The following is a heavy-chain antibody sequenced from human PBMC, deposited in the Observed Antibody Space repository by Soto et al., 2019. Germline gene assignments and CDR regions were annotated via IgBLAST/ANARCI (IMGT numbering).Heavy chain of an antibody. V-gene: IGHV4-30-4*01. Sequence: SETLSLTCTVSGGSISSGDYYWSWIRQPPGKGLEWIGYIYYSGSTYYNPSLKSRVTISVDTSKNQFSLKLSSVTAADTAVYYCARDRGRTYYDFWSGPLYYYYGMGVWGQGTTVTVSS. CDR3: ARDRGRTYYDFWSGPLYYYYGMGV. CDR2: IYYSGST. CDR1: GGSISSGDYY. D-gene: IGHD3-3*01. J-gene: IGHJ6*02.